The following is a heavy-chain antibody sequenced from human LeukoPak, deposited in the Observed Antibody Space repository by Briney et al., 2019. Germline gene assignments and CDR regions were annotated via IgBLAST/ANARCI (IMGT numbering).Heavy chain of an antibody. J-gene: IGHJ4*02. CDR1: GFTFSSYG. V-gene: IGHV3-30*03. CDR2: ISYDGSNK. Sequence: GGSLRLSCAASGFTFSSYGMHWVRQAPGKGLEWVAVISYDGSNKYYADSVKGRFTISRDNSKNTLYLQMNSLRAEDTAVYYCARGIITGYWGQGTLVTVSS. D-gene: IGHD1-14*01. CDR3: ARGIITGY.